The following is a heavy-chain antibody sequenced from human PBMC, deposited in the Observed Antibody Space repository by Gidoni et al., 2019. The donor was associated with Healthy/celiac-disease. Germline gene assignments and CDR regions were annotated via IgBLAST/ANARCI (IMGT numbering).Heavy chain of an antibody. Sequence: QVQLVESGGGVVQPGRSLRLSCAASGVTFSRYAMHWVRQAPGKGLEWVAVISYVGRNKYYADSVKGRFTSSRDNSKNTLYLQMNSLRAEDTAVYYCARDRELPYFDYWGQGTLVTVSS. CDR2: ISYVGRNK. CDR1: GVTFSRYA. J-gene: IGHJ4*02. D-gene: IGHD1-7*01. V-gene: IGHV3-30*16. CDR3: ARDRELPYFDY.